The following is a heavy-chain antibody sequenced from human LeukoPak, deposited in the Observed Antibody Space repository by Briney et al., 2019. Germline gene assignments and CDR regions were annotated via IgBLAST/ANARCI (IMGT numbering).Heavy chain of an antibody. J-gene: IGHJ2*01. CDR1: GGSFSGYY. CDR2: INHSGST. CDR3: ARPPRYGDYRIEWYFDL. Sequence: SETLSLTCAVYGGSFSGYYWSWIRQLPGKGLEWIGEINHSGSTNYNPSLKSRVTISVDTSKNQFSLKLSSVTAADTAVYYCARPPRYGDYRIEWYFDLWGRGTLVTVSS. V-gene: IGHV4-34*01. D-gene: IGHD4-17*01.